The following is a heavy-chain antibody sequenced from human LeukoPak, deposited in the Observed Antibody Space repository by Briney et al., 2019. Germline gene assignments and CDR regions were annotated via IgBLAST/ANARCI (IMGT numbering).Heavy chain of an antibody. CDR3: ATTSPWGSYYYYGMDV. J-gene: IGHJ6*02. CDR1: GYTLTELS. Sequence: GASVKVSCKVSGYTLTELSMHWVRQAPGKGLEWVGGFDPEDGETIYAQKFQGRVTMTEDTSTDTAYMELSSLRSEDTAVYYCATTSPWGSYYYYGMDVWGQGTTVTVSS. CDR2: FDPEDGET. V-gene: IGHV1-24*01. D-gene: IGHD3-16*01.